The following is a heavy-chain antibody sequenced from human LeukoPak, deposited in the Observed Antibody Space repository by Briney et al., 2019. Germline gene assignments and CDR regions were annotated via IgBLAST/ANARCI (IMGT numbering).Heavy chain of an antibody. CDR1: GYTFTGYY. D-gene: IGHD3-3*01. CDR2: INPNSGGT. J-gene: IGHJ6*02. V-gene: IGHV1-2*02. Sequence: VASVKVSCKASGYTFTGYYMHWVRQAPGQGLEWMGWINPNSGGTNYAQKFQGRVTITADKSTSTAYMELSSLRSEDTAVYYCARERGLRFLEWLSHYYYGMDVWGQGTTVTVSS. CDR3: ARERGLRFLEWLSHYYYGMDV.